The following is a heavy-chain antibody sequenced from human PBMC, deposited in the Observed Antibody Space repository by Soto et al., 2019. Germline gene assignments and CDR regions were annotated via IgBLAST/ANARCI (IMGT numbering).Heavy chain of an antibody. J-gene: IGHJ4*02. V-gene: IGHV4-4*02. Sequence: SETLSLTCAVSGGSISSSNWWSWVRQPPGKGLEWIGEIYHSGSTNYNPSLKSRVTISIDKSKNQFSLKLSSVTAADTAVYYCVRHAQWLIRAYWGQGSLVTVSS. D-gene: IGHD6-19*01. CDR3: VRHAQWLIRAY. CDR2: IYHSGST. CDR1: GGSISSSNW.